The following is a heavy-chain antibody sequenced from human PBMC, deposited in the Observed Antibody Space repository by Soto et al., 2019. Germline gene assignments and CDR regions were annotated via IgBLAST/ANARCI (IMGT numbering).Heavy chain of an antibody. CDR1: GYTFTNND. D-gene: IGHD5-18*01. Sequence: ASVKVSCKASGYTFTNNDVTWVRQATGQGLEWMGWMNPGSGDTGYAQKFQGRVTMTRNISIATAYMELSSLRSEDTAIYYCARMASFGSLNWFDPWGQGTLVTVSS. CDR3: ARMASFGSLNWFDP. CDR2: MNPGSGDT. J-gene: IGHJ5*02. V-gene: IGHV1-8*01.